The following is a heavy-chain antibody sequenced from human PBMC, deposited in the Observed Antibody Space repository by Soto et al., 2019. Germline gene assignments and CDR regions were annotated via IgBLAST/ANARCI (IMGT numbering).Heavy chain of an antibody. CDR1: GFTFSNYG. Sequence: QVQLVESGGGVVQPGRSLRLSCEASGFTFSNYGMHWVRQAPGKVLEWVAVIWNDGSSRYYADSVKGRFTVSRDNSKNTLFLQMNNVRDEDTAVYYCARPDLVAAIGAALDYWGQGTLVTVSS. CDR3: ARPDLVAAIGAALDY. V-gene: IGHV3-33*01. CDR2: IWNDGSSR. J-gene: IGHJ4*02. D-gene: IGHD5-12*01.